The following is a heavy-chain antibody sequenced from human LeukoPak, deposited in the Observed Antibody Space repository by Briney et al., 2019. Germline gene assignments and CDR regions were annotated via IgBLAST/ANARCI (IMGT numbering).Heavy chain of an antibody. Sequence: SETLSLTCTVSGGSIRSYYWSWIRQPPGKGLEWIGYIFYSGGANYNPSLKSRVTISVDTSKNQFSLKLTSVTAADTAVYYCARVYYSNCYDYWYFDLWGRGTLVTVSS. CDR1: GGSIRSYY. J-gene: IGHJ2*01. D-gene: IGHD6-25*01. CDR2: IFYSGGA. V-gene: IGHV4-59*01. CDR3: ARVYYSNCYDYWYFDL.